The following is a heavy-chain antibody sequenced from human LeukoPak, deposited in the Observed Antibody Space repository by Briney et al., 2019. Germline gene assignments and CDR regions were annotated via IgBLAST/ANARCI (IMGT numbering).Heavy chain of an antibody. V-gene: IGHV4-59*01. Sequence: SETLSLTCTVSGGSNSSYYWSWIRQPPGKGLEWIGYSYYSGSTNYNPSLKSRVTISVDTSKNQFSLKLSSVTAADTAVYYCARAARYSSGWQPLDIWGQGTMVTVSS. CDR1: GGSNSSYY. CDR2: SYYSGST. CDR3: ARAARYSSGWQPLDI. D-gene: IGHD6-19*01. J-gene: IGHJ3*02.